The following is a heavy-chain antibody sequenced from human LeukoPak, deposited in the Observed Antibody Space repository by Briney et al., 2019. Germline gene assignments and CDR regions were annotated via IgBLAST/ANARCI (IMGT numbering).Heavy chain of an antibody. Sequence: GGSLRLSCAASGFTFSSYSMNWVRQAPGKGLEWASSISSSSSYIYYADSVKGRFTISRDNAKNSLYLQMNSLRAEDTAVYYCARVTGYLYGMDVWGQGTTVTVSS. D-gene: IGHD1-20*01. J-gene: IGHJ6*02. CDR2: ISSSSSYI. V-gene: IGHV3-21*01. CDR3: ARVTGYLYGMDV. CDR1: GFTFSSYS.